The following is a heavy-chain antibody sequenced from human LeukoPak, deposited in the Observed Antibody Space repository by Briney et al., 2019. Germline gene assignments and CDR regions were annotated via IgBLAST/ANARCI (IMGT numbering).Heavy chain of an antibody. D-gene: IGHD3-10*01. J-gene: IGHJ6*02. CDR3: ARQGGGHYYGSGSYYKGNYYYYGMDV. CDR1: GYSFTTYW. V-gene: IGHV5-51*01. CDR2: IYPDDSDT. Sequence: PGESLKISCEASGYSFTTYWIGWVRQMPGKGLEWMGIIYPDDSDTKYSPSFQGQVTISADRSISTAYLQWSGLKASDTAVYYCARQGGGHYYGSGSYYKGNYYYYGMDVWGQGTTDTVSS.